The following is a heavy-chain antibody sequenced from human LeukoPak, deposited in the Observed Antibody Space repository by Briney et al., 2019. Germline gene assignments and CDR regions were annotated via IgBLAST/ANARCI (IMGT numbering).Heavy chain of an antibody. V-gene: IGHV4-38-2*02. CDR2: IDHSGST. Sequence: PSETLSLTCTVSGYSISSGYYWGWIRQPPGKGLEWTGSIDHSGSTYYNPSLKSRITISVDTSKNQFSLKLSSVTAADTAVYYCARGALHDFWSGYFFDYWGQGTLVTVSS. J-gene: IGHJ4*02. CDR1: GYSISSGYY. D-gene: IGHD3-3*01. CDR3: ARGALHDFWSGYFFDY.